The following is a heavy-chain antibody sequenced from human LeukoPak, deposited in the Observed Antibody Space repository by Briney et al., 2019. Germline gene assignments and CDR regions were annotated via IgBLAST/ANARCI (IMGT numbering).Heavy chain of an antibody. V-gene: IGHV3-21*01. CDR2: ISGRSGYI. J-gene: IGHJ4*02. Sequence: PGGSLRLSCAASGFTFSHYYMTWVGQAPGKGLEWVSSISGRSGYIFYADSVKGRFTISRDNAKNSLFLQMNSLRAEDTAVYYCARGRDTLTFRYWGQGTLVTVSS. CDR3: ARGRDTLTFRY. CDR1: GFTFSHYY. D-gene: IGHD4-17*01.